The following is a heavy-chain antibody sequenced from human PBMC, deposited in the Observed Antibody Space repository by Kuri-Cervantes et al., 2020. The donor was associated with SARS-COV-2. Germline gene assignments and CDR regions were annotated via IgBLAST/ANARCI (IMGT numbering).Heavy chain of an antibody. Sequence: GESLKISCATSGFTFSGYAMHWVRQAPGKGPEWVAVVSYDGSDNDYADSVKGRFTISRDNSKNTLYLQMNSLRVEDTAVYYCARDMGAIVLVRRDWFDPWGPGTLVTVSS. V-gene: IGHV3-30*04. CDR3: ARDMGAIVLVRRDWFDP. CDR1: GFTFSGYA. D-gene: IGHD2-8*01. CDR2: VSYDGSDN. J-gene: IGHJ5*02.